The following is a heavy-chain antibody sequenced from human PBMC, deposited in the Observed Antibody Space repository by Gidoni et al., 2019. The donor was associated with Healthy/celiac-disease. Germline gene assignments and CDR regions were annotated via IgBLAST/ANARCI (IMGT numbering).Heavy chain of an antibody. CDR1: GFTFSSYW. CDR2: IKQDGSEK. V-gene: IGHV3-7*05. CDR3: ARDSSGYSSSWYVYYYYGMDV. Sequence: EVQLVESGGGLVQPGGSLLLSCAASGFTFSSYWLSWVRQAPGKGLEWVANIKQDGSEKYYVDSVKGRFTISRDNAKNSLYLQMNSLRAEDTAVYYCARDSSGYSSSWYVYYYYGMDVWGQGTTVTVSS. D-gene: IGHD6-13*01. J-gene: IGHJ6*02.